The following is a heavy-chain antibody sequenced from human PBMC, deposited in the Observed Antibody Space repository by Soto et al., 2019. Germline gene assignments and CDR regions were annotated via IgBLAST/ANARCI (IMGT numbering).Heavy chain of an antibody. V-gene: IGHV4-30-4*01. CDR3: PRVGGFGATTLDY. Sequence: QVQLQESGPGLVKPSQTLSLTCTVSGGSMSSGDYYWSWIRQPPGKGLEWIGYIYCSGSSYYNPSLKSRVTIPVNTSKNQFSLKLSSVTAADTAVYYCPRVGGFGATTLDYCRQGTLVTVSS. CDR2: IYCSGSS. CDR1: GGSMSSGDYY. J-gene: IGHJ4*02. D-gene: IGHD3-10*01.